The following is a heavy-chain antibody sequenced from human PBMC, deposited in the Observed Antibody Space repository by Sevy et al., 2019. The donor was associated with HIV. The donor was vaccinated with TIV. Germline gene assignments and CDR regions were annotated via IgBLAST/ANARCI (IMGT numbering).Heavy chain of an antibody. CDR3: ARTSSYGSGNYFDY. CDR1: GYTFTIYG. V-gene: IGHV1-18*01. D-gene: IGHD3-10*01. J-gene: IGHJ4*02. CDR2: ISAYSGNT. Sequence: ASVKVSCKASGYTFTIYGISWVRQAPEQGLEWMGWISAYSGNTNYAQNLQGRVTMTTGTSTTTAYMELRSLRFDDTAVYYCARTSSYGSGNYFDYWGQGTLVTVSS.